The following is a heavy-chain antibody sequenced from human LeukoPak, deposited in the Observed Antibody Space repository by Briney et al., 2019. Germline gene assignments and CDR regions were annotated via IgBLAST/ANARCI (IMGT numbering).Heavy chain of an antibody. J-gene: IGHJ5*02. V-gene: IGHV4-34*01. CDR2: INHSGST. CDR1: GGSFSGYY. D-gene: IGHD5-18*01. Sequence: SETLSLTCAVYGGSFSGYYWSWIRQPPGKGLEWIGEINHSGSTNYNPSLKSRVTISADTSKNQFSLKLSSVTAADTAVYYCARQDTAMVTWGQGTLVTVSS. CDR3: ARQDTAMVT.